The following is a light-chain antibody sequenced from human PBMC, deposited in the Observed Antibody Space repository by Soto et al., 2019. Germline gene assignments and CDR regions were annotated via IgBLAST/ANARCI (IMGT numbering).Light chain of an antibody. J-gene: IGLJ2*01. Sequence: QSVLTQPASVSGSPGQSITISCTGTSSDVGDYDYVSWYQHHPGEAPRLLIYEVTNRPSGVSNRFSGSKSGNTASLTISGLQAEDEADYYCTSYTTSSTSYVLFGGGTKVTVL. CDR2: EVT. V-gene: IGLV2-14*01. CDR1: SSDVGDYDY. CDR3: TSYTTSSTSYVL.